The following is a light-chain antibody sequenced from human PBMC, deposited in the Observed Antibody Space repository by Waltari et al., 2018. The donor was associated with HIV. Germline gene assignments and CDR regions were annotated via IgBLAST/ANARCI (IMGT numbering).Light chain of an antibody. J-gene: IGLJ3*02. V-gene: IGLV5-45*01. CDR3: MIWHSSAWV. CDR1: SGSKVNTYR. CDR2: YKSHSDR. Sequence: QAVLTQPASLSAPPGTSASLTCSLISGSKVNTYRIYWYLQKPGSPPQYLLKYKSHSDRQQGSGVPSRFSGSKDASANAGILLISGLQSEDEADYYCMIWHSSAWVFGGGTKLTVL.